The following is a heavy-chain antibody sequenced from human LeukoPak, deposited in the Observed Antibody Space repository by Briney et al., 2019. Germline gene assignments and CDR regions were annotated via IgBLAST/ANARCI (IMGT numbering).Heavy chain of an antibody. Sequence: PGGSLRLSCAASGFTFSSYAMSWVRQAPGKGLEWVSAISGSGGSTYYADSVKGRFTISRDNSKNTLYLQMNSLRAEDTAVYYCARFRSLALGYYYYYGMDVWGQGTTVTVSS. D-gene: IGHD7-27*01. V-gene: IGHV3-23*01. CDR2: ISGSGGST. CDR1: GFTFSSYA. J-gene: IGHJ6*02. CDR3: ARFRSLALGYYYYYGMDV.